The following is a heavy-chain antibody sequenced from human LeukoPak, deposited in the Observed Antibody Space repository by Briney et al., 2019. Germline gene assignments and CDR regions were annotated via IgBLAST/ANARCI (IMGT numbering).Heavy chain of an antibody. CDR1: GFTFSSYS. V-gene: IGHV3-21*01. CDR2: ISSSSSYI. D-gene: IGHD1-1*01. Sequence: PGGSLRLSCVASGFTFSSYSMNWVRQAPGKGLEWVSSISSSSSYIYYADSVKGRFTISRDNAKNSLYLQMNSLRAEDTAVYYCARDGNGLFDYWGHGTLVTVSS. CDR3: ARDGNGLFDY. J-gene: IGHJ4*01.